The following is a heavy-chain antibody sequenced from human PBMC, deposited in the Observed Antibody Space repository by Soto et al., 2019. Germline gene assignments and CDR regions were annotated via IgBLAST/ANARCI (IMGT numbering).Heavy chain of an antibody. CDR1: GFTFSNYG. CDR3: ARGVPVGAIGRFYFDS. V-gene: IGHV3-30*19. Sequence: PGGSLRLSCAASGFTFSNYGMHWVRQAPGKGLEWVAVISYDGSNKYYADSVKGRFTISRDNSKNTLYLQMNSLRAEDTAVYYCARGVPVGAIGRFYFDSWGQGTLVTVSS. CDR2: ISYDGSNK. J-gene: IGHJ4*02. D-gene: IGHD1-26*01.